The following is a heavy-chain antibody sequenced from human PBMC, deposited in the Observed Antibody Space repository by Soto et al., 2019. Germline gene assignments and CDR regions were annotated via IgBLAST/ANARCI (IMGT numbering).Heavy chain of an antibody. Sequence: SGALGVSCPGSVGTMSTYYWSGIRLPAGKGLEWIGRIDASGNTNYNPSLNSRVTMSIDTSKKQFSLKLTSVTAADTAIYYCARYSNNWFQTEGMNVWCQETTVT. CDR3: ARYSNNWFQTEGMNV. V-gene: IGHV4-4*07. CDR1: VGTMSTYY. D-gene: IGHD6-13*01. J-gene: IGHJ6*02. CDR2: IDASGNT.